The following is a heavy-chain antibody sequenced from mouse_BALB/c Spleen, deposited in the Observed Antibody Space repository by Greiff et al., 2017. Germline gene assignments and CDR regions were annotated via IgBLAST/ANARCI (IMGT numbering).Heavy chain of an antibody. CDR2: ISSGGSYT. CDR3: AGQEEVRQGVWYFDV. Sequence: EVQVVESGGGLVKPGGSLKLSCAASGFTFSSYAMSWVRQTPEKRLEWVATISSGGSYTYYPDSVKGRFTISRDNAKNTLYLQMISLRSEDTAMYYCAGQEEVRQGVWYFDVWGAGTTVTVSS. V-gene: IGHV5-9-3*01. J-gene: IGHJ1*01. CDR1: GFTFSSYA. D-gene: IGHD2-14*01.